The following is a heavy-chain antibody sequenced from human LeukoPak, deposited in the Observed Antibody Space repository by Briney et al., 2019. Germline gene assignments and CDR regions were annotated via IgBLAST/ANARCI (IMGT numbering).Heavy chain of an antibody. CDR1: GFTFSSYS. CDR2: ISSSSSYI. Sequence: PGGSLRLSCAASGFTFSSYSMNWVRQAQGKGLEWVSSISSSSSYIYYADSVKGRFTISRDNAKNSLYLQMNSLRAEDTAVYYCARDLSGYGYGYYPDYWGQGTLVTVSS. J-gene: IGHJ4*02. D-gene: IGHD5-18*01. CDR3: ARDLSGYGYGYYPDY. V-gene: IGHV3-21*01.